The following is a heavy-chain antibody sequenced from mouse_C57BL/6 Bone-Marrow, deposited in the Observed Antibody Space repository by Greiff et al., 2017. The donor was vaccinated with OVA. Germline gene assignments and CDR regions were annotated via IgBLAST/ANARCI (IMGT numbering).Heavy chain of an antibody. CDR3: ARHGGSDWYVDV. J-gene: IGHJ1*03. Sequence: EVKLLEPGGGLVQPGESLKLSCESTEYEFPSYGMSWVSQTPGKRLELVAAINSNGGSTYYTDTMKSRFTISRDNTNNTLYLQISSLRSEDTALDYWARHGGSDWYVDVWGTGTTVTVSS. CDR1: EYEFPSYG. V-gene: IGHV5-2*01. CDR2: INSNGGST.